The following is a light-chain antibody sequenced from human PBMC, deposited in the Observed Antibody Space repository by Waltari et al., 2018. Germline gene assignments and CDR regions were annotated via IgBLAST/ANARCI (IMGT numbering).Light chain of an antibody. CDR1: QSISRY. Sequence: DIQMTQSPSSLSASVGDRVPIPCRASQSISRYLNWYQQKPGKAPKLLIYAASSLQSGVPSRFSGSGSGTDFALTIRSLQPEDFATYYCPQGYSTGTFGQGTKVEIK. CDR3: PQGYSTGT. CDR2: AAS. V-gene: IGKV1-39*01. J-gene: IGKJ1*01.